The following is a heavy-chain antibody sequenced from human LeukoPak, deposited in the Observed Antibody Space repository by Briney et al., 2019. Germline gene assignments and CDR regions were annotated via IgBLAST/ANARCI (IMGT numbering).Heavy chain of an antibody. Sequence: GGSLRLSCAASGFTFSTCAMSWVRQAPGKGLEWVSTISGGGRSTDYADSVKGRFTISRDNSKNTLYLQMNSLRAEDTAVYYCARERYFDYWGQGTPVTVSS. CDR3: ARERYFDY. CDR2: ISGGGRST. V-gene: IGHV3-23*01. CDR1: GFTFSTCA. J-gene: IGHJ4*02.